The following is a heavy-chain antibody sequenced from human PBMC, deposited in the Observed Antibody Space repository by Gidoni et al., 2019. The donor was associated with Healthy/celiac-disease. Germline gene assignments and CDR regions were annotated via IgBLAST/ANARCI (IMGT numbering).Heavy chain of an antibody. D-gene: IGHD2-15*01. Sequence: QVQLQQWGAGLLKPSEPLALTCAVRGGSLRGYDWSWIRRPPRKGLEWIGEINHSGSTNYNPSLKSRVTISVDTSKNQFSLKLSSVTAADTAVYYCASFKGSLNGGYYYYGMDVWGQGTTVTVSS. J-gene: IGHJ6*02. V-gene: IGHV4-34*01. CDR3: ASFKGSLNGGYYYYGMDV. CDR1: GGSLRGYD. CDR2: INHSGST.